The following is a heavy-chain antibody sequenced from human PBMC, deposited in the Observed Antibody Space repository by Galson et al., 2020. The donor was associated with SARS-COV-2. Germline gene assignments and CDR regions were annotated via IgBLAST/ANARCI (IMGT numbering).Heavy chain of an antibody. D-gene: IGHD4-17*01. Sequence: SETLSLTCTVSGASISTTSYFWGWIRQPPGKGLEWIGTIYYSGTTYYNPSLRSRVTISVDTSTNQFSMNLNSVTAADSAVSYCARRGGTVTTQRFDLWGRGTLVTVSS. J-gene: IGHJ2*01. CDR1: GASISTTSYF. CDR3: ARRGGTVTTQRFDL. V-gene: IGHV4-39*01. CDR2: IYYSGTT.